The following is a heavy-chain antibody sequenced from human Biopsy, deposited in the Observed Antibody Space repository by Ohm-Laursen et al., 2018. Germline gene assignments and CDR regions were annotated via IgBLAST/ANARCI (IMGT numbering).Heavy chain of an antibody. Sequence: SQTLSLTCIVSGDSISSYYWSWIRQPPGKGLVWIGYVYYTGSTDYNPSLQSRVTISVDTSKNHFSLRLRSVTPADTAIYYCARDRGYYSDRTVPGYFDLWGRGTLVTVSS. J-gene: IGHJ2*01. CDR2: VYYTGST. CDR1: GDSISSYY. CDR3: ARDRGYYSDRTVPGYFDL. V-gene: IGHV4-59*01. D-gene: IGHD3-22*01.